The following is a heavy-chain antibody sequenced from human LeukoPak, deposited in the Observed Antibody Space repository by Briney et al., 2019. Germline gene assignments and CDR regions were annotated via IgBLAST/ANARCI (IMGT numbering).Heavy chain of an antibody. CDR2: ISYDASNK. Sequence: GGSLRLSCAASGFTFSSYGMHWVRQAPGKGLEWVAVISYDASNKYYTDSVKGRFTISRDNSKNTLYLQMNSLRAEDTAMYYCGKESFWSGLVPLDYWGQGSLVTVSS. D-gene: IGHD3-3*01. J-gene: IGHJ4*02. CDR3: GKESFWSGLVPLDY. V-gene: IGHV3-30*18. CDR1: GFTFSSYG.